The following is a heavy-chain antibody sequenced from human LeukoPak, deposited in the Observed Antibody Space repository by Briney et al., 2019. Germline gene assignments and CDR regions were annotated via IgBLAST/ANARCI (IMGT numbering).Heavy chain of an antibody. CDR3: AGGSPTSLDY. CDR2: ITSDGRST. CDR1: GFTFSSCW. V-gene: IGHV3-74*01. D-gene: IGHD4-11*01. J-gene: IGHJ4*02. Sequence: GGSLRLSCAAAGFTFSSCWMHWVRQAPGKGLVWVSRITSDGRSTSHADSVRGRFTISRDNAKNTLFLQMNSLRAEDTAVYYCAGGSPTSLDYWGQGALVTVSS.